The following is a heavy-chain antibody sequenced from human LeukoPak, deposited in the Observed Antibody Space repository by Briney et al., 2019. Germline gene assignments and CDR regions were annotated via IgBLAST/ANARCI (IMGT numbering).Heavy chain of an antibody. CDR1: GFTFTNAW. J-gene: IGHJ4*02. V-gene: IGHV3-21*01. CDR2: ISSSSSYI. Sequence: PGGSLRLSCAASGFTFTNAWMSWVRQAPGKGLEWVSSISSSSSYIYYADSVKGRFTISRDNAKNSLHLQMNSLRAEDTAVYYCARGGQTGTTVYWGQGTLVTVSS. D-gene: IGHD1-7*01. CDR3: ARGGQTGTTVY.